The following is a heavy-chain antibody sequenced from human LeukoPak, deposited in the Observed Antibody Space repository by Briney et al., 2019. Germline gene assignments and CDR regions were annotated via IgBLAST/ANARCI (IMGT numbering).Heavy chain of an antibody. V-gene: IGHV3-11*01. Sequence: GGSLRLSCAASGFTFSDYYMSWIRQAPGKGLEWVSYISSSGSTIYYADSVKGRFTISRDNAKNSLYLQMNSLRAEDTALYYCAKDKLPFNYYDSSGYDYWGQGTLVTVSS. J-gene: IGHJ4*02. CDR2: ISSSGSTI. CDR1: GFTFSDYY. CDR3: AKDKLPFNYYDSSGYDY. D-gene: IGHD3-22*01.